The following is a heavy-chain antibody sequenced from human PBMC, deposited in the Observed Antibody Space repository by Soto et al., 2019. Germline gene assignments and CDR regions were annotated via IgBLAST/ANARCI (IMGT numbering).Heavy chain of an antibody. J-gene: IGHJ5*02. D-gene: IGHD3-3*01. Sequence: SVKVSCKASGGTFSSYAISWVRQAPGQGLEWMGGIIPIFGTANYAQKFQGRVTITADGSTSTAYMELSSLRSEDTAVYYCARDRGWWLVSDNWFDPWGQGTLVTVSS. CDR2: IIPIFGTA. CDR1: GGTFSSYA. CDR3: ARDRGWWLVSDNWFDP. V-gene: IGHV1-69*13.